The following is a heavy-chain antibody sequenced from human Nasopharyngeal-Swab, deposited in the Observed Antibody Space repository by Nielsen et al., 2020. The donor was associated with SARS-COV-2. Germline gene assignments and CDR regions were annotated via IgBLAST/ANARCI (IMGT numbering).Heavy chain of an antibody. J-gene: IGHJ5*02. CDR3: AKIPQRTYGPRYNWFDP. CDR1: GFTFGSYA. Sequence: GESLKISCAASGFTFGSYAMNWVRQAPGKGLEWVSGISGSGGTTYYADSVKGRFTISRDNSKSTLDLQMNSLRDEDTAIYYCAKIPQRTYGPRYNWFDPWGQGTLVTVSS. D-gene: IGHD1-1*01. V-gene: IGHV3-23*01. CDR2: ISGSGGTT.